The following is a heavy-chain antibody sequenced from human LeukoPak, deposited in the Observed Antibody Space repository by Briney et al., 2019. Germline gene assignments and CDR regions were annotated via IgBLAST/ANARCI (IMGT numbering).Heavy chain of an antibody. CDR3: ARETSNYYGSGSYRTYYFDY. J-gene: IGHJ4*02. CDR2: IYSGGST. CDR1: GFTFSSYA. V-gene: IGHV3-53*01. D-gene: IGHD3-10*01. Sequence: GGSLRLSCAASGFTFSSYAMSWVRQAPGKGLEWVSVIYSGGSTYYADSVKGRFTISRDNSKNTLYLQMNSLRAEDTAVYYCARETSNYYGSGSYRTYYFDYWGQGTLVTVSS.